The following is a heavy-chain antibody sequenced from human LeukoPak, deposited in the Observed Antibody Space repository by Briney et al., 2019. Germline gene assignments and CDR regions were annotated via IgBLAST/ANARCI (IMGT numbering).Heavy chain of an antibody. CDR3: AKGMMGWPEENNDAFDI. Sequence: GASVKVSCQASGYTFTDYYMHWVRQAPGQGPEWMGWINPNSGGTNYAQKFQGRVTMTRDTSISTAYMELSRPRSDDTAVYYCAKGMMGWPEENNDAFDIWGQGTMVTVSS. CDR1: GYTFTDYY. V-gene: IGHV1-2*02. CDR2: INPNSGGT. J-gene: IGHJ3*02. D-gene: IGHD2/OR15-2a*01.